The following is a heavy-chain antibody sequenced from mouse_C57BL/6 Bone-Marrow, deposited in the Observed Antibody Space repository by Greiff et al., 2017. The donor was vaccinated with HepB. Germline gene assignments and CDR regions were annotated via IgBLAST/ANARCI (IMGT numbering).Heavy chain of an antibody. J-gene: IGHJ2*01. V-gene: IGHV1-81*01. Sequence: VKLVESGAELARPGASVKLSCKASGYTFTSYGISWVKQRTGQGLEWIGEIYPRSGNTYYNEKFKGKATLTADKSSSTAYIELRSLTSEDSAVYFCARALYYFDYWGQGTTLTVSS. CDR3: ARALYYFDY. CDR1: GYTFTSYG. CDR2: IYPRSGNT.